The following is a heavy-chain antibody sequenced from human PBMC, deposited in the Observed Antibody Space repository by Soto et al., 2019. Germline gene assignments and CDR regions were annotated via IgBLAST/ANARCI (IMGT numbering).Heavy chain of an antibody. CDR2: ISGSGTTI. J-gene: IGHJ1*01. V-gene: IGHV3-11*01. D-gene: IGHD3-22*01. CDR3: ARGGSYYYDSSGYYYEYFQH. CDR1: GFTFSDYY. Sequence: PGGSLRLSCAASGFTFSDYYMTWIRQPPGKGLEWVSYISGSGTTIYYADSVKGRFTVARDNARNSLYLQMNSLRAEDTAVYYCARGGSYYYDSSGYYYEYFQHWGQGTLVPVSS.